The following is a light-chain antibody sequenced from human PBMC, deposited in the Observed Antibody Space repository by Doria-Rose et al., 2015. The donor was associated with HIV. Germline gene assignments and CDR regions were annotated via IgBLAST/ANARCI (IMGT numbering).Light chain of an antibody. V-gene: IGKV3-15*01. Sequence: TQSPATLSVSPGERATLSCRASQGIGSDLAWYQQKPGQAPRLLIYRASIRATGISHMFTGGGSGTEFTLTISSPQSEDFAVYFCRQYSQWPPYTFGQGTKLEVK. J-gene: IGKJ2*01. CDR2: RAS. CDR3: RQYSQWPPYT. CDR1: QGIGSD.